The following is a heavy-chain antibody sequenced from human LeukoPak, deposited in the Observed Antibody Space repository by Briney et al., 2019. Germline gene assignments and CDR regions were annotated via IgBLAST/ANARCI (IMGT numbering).Heavy chain of an antibody. V-gene: IGHV3-30*03. J-gene: IGHJ4*02. CDR1: GFTFSSYG. CDR3: ARPRDGYNYGSDY. Sequence: GRSLRLSCAASGFTFSSYGMHWVRQAPGKGLEWVAVISYDGSNKYYADSVKGRFTISRDNSKNTLYLQMNSLRAEDTAVYYCARPRDGYNYGSDYWGQGTLVTASS. CDR2: ISYDGSNK. D-gene: IGHD5-24*01.